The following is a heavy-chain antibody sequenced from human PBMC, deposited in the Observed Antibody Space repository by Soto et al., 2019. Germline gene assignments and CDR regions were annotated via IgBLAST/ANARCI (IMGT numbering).Heavy chain of an antibody. V-gene: IGHV1-18*04. Sequence: QVQLVQSGAEVKKPGASVKVSCKASGYTFTSYGISWVRQAPGQGLEWMGWISAYNGNTNYAQKLQGRVTMTTDTSTSTAYMELRSVRSDDTAVYYCARVPGYDYVWGSYRPFDYWGQGTLVTVSS. D-gene: IGHD3-16*02. CDR1: GYTFTSYG. CDR3: ARVPGYDYVWGSYRPFDY. J-gene: IGHJ4*02. CDR2: ISAYNGNT.